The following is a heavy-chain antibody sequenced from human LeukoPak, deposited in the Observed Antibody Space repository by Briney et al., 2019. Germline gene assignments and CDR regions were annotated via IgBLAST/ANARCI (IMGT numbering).Heavy chain of an antibody. CDR1: IGSISSSRW. CDR3: ARQKWEQQGRDYYFNGLDV. Sequence: SETLSLTCSVSIGSISSSRWWSWVRQSPVKGLEWIGEIYLYGTTNYNPSFTSRVTMSVDRSRNQFSLKLTSVTAADTAVYYCARQKWEQQGRDYYFNGLDVWGPGTTVIVSS. D-gene: IGHD1/OR15-1a*01. CDR2: IYLYGTT. V-gene: IGHV4-4*02. J-gene: IGHJ6*02.